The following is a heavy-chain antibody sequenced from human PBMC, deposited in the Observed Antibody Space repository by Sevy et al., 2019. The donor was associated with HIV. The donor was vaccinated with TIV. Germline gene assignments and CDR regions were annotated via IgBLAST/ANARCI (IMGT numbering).Heavy chain of an antibody. CDR2: ISSSSSYI. V-gene: IGHV3-21*01. CDR1: GFTFSSYS. Sequence: GGSLRLSCAASGFTFSSYSMNWVRQAPGKWLEWVSSISSSSSYIYYADSVKGRFTISRDNAKNSLYLQMNSLRAEDTAVYYCARGSDSSSWYNWFDPWGQGTLVTVSS. D-gene: IGHD6-13*01. CDR3: ARGSDSSSWYNWFDP. J-gene: IGHJ5*02.